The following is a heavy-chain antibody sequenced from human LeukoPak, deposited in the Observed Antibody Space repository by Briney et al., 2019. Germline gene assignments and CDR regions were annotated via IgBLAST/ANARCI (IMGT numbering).Heavy chain of an antibody. J-gene: IGHJ4*02. Sequence: ASVKVSCKASGYTFTSYDINWVRQATGQGLEWMGWMNPNSGNTGYAQKFQGRVTMTRNTSIGTAYMELSSLRSEDTAVYYCARVVSGYSYGYAYFAYYFDYWGQGTLVTVSS. V-gene: IGHV1-8*01. CDR1: GYTFTSYD. D-gene: IGHD5-18*01. CDR3: ARVVSGYSYGYAYFAYYFDY. CDR2: MNPNSGNT.